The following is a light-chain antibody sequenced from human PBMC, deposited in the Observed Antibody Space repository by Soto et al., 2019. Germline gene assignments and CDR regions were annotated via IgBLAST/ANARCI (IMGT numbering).Light chain of an antibody. J-gene: IGKJ2*01. Sequence: DIQMTQSPSSLSAFMGDRVTITCRAAQSISTYLNWYQQKPGKAPNLLIYAASSLQDGVTSRFSGSGSGTYFTRTISTLQPEVLATYYCQQTYTTPYTFGQGTKLEIK. CDR1: QSISTY. CDR2: AAS. V-gene: IGKV1-39*01. CDR3: QQTYTTPYT.